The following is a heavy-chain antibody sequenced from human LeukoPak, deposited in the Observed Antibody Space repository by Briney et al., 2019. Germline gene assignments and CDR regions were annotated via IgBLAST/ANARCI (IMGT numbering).Heavy chain of an antibody. D-gene: IGHD3-10*01. CDR1: GFTFSSYS. V-gene: IGHV3-48*04. CDR2: ISSSYSTI. Sequence: GGSLRLSCAASGFTFSSYSMNWVRQAPGKGLEWVSYISSSYSTIFYADSVKGRFTISRDNAKNSLYLQMNSLRAEDTAVYYCARHLNYYLDYWGQGTLVTVSS. J-gene: IGHJ4*02. CDR3: ARHLNYYLDY.